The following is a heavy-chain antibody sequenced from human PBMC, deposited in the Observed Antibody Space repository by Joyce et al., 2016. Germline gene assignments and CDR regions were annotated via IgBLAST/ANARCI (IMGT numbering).Heavy chain of an antibody. Sequence: QVQLMQAGAEVKNPGSSMKIYCKTSGGAFSKFGVSWVRQAPGQGLEWMGRIIPILGTPNYAQKFQGRVTITADYMELSSLRFEDTAVYYCPKDHGYSYVNEAFEIWGQGTVVIVSS. J-gene: IGHJ3*02. CDR3: PKDHGYSYVNEAFEI. V-gene: IGHV1-69*15. CDR2: IIPILGTP. D-gene: IGHD5-18*01. CDR1: GGAFSKFG.